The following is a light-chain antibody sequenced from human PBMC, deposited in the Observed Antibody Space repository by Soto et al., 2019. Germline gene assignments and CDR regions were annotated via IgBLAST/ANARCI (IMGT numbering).Light chain of an antibody. J-gene: IGLJ3*02. V-gene: IGLV6-57*03. CDR2: EDN. Sequence: NFMLTQPHSVSESPGKTVIISCTRSSGSIASNYVQWYQQRPGSAPTIVIYEDNQRPSGVPDRFSGSVDSSSNSASLTISGLKTEDEADYYCHSYESNNVVFGGVTKLTVL. CDR3: HSYESNNVV. CDR1: SGSIASNY.